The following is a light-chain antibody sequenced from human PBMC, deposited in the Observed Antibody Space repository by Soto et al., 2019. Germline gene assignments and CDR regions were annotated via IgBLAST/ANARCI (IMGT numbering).Light chain of an antibody. CDR3: MQALQTPIT. CDR2: LVF. CDR1: QSLLHSNGYNY. J-gene: IGKJ4*01. V-gene: IGKV2-28*01. Sequence: IVMTQSPLSLPVTPGEPASISCRSSQSLLHSNGYNYLDWYLQKPGQSPQLLIYLVFNRASGVPARFSGSGSGTDFTLKISRVEAEDVGVYYCMQALQTPITFGGGTKVDIK.